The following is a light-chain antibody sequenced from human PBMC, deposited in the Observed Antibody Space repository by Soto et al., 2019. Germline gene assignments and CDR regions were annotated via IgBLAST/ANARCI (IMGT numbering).Light chain of an antibody. J-gene: IGKJ4*01. CDR1: QNIGDT. CDR2: DTS. Sequence: EVVMTQSPATLSVSPGDRATLSCRASQNIGDTLAWYQHKPGQTPRLLIYDTSTRATGVPTRFSGSRSGAEFTLTINSLQSEDFAVYYCQPYNNWPLTFGGGTKV. V-gene: IGKV3-15*01. CDR3: QPYNNWPLT.